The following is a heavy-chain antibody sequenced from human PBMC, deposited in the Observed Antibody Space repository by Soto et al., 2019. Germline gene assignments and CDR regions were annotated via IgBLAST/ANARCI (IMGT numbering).Heavy chain of an antibody. J-gene: IGHJ3*02. CDR1: GGNFSSYA. Sequence: PVKVSCKASGGNFSSYAISWGRQAPGQGLEWMGGIIPIFGTANYAQKFQGRVTITADKSTSTAYMELSSLRSEDTAVYYCARDRRGLQFLAFDIWGKGTMVTVS. CDR3: ARDRRGLQFLAFDI. D-gene: IGHD5-12*01. CDR2: IIPIFGTA. V-gene: IGHV1-69*06.